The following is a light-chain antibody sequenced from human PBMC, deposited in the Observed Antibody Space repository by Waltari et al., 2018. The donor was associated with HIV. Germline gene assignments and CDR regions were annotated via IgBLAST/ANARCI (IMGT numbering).Light chain of an antibody. CDR1: SSNIGNNY. J-gene: IGLJ1*01. Sequence: QSVLTQPPSVSAAPGQKVTISCSGSSSNIGNNYVSWYQQLPGTAPKLLIYDNNMRPAGTPDRFSGSKSGTSATLGITGLQTGDEADYYCGTWDSSLSAYVFGTGTKVTVL. CDR3: GTWDSSLSAYV. CDR2: DNN. V-gene: IGLV1-51*01.